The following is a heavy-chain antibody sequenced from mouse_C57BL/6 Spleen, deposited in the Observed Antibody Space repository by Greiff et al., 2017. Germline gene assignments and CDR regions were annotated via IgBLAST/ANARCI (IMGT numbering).Heavy chain of an antibody. D-gene: IGHD2-3*01. V-gene: IGHV5-9-1*02. CDR2: ISSGGDYI. CDR1: GFTFSSYA. CDR3: TREDGYLAY. J-gene: IGHJ3*01. Sequence: EVKVVESGEGLVKPGGSLKLSCAASGFTFSSYAMSWVRQTPEKRLEWVAYISSGGDYIYYADTVKGRFTISRDNARNTLYLQMSSLKSEDTAMYYCTREDGYLAYWGQGTLVTVSA.